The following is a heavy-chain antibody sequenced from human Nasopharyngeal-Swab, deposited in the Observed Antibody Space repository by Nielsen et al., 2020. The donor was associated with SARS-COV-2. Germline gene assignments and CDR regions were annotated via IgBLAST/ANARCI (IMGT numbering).Heavy chain of an antibody. Sequence: GESLKISCAASGFTFRSYAMSWVRQAPGKGLEWVSAISDSGGSTYYADSVKGRFTISRDNSKNMLYLQMNSLRAEDTAVYYCAKDRAGGYSSSWFVFDYWGQGTLVTVSS. D-gene: IGHD6-13*01. CDR1: GFTFRSYA. J-gene: IGHJ4*02. CDR2: ISDSGGST. V-gene: IGHV3-23*01. CDR3: AKDRAGGYSSSWFVFDY.